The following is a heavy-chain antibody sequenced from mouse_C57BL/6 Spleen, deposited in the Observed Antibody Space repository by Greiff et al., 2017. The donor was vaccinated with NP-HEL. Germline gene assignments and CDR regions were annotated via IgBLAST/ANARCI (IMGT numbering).Heavy chain of an antibody. CDR3: ASYYYGSSYAWFAY. V-gene: IGHV2-2*01. J-gene: IGHJ3*01. Sequence: VQLQQSGPGLVQPSQSLSITCTVSGFSLTSYGVHWVRQSPGKGLEWLGVIWSGGSTDYNAAFISRLSLSKDNSKSQVFFKMNSLQADDTAIYYCASYYYGSSYAWFAYWGQGTLVTVSA. CDR2: IWSGGST. CDR1: GFSLTSYG. D-gene: IGHD1-1*01.